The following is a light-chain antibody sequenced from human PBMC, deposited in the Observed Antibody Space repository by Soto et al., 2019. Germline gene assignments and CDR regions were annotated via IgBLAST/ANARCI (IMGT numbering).Light chain of an antibody. J-gene: IGLJ1*01. CDR1: SSDVGGYNY. V-gene: IGLV2-14*01. CDR3: SSYTSSSTRV. CDR2: DVS. Sequence: QSVLTQPASVSGSPGQSITISCTGTSSDVGGYNYVSWYQQHPGKAPKFMIYDVSNRPSGVSNRFSGSKSGNTASLTISGLQADDEADYYCSSYTSSSTRVFGTGTKVTVL.